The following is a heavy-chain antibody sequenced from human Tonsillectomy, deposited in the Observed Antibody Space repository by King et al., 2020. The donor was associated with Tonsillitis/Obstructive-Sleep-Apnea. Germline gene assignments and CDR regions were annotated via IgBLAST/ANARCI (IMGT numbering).Heavy chain of an antibody. D-gene: IGHD2-2*01. CDR2: ISGSGGST. CDR3: AKDGDQLLAGYFDY. J-gene: IGHJ4*02. CDR1: GFTFSSYA. Sequence: VQLVESGGGLVQPGGSLRLSCAASGFTFSSYAMSWVRQAPGKGLEWVSAISGSGGSTYYADSVKGRFTISRHNSKNQLYLQMNSLRAGDTAVYYCAKDGDQLLAGYFDYWGQGTLVTVSS. V-gene: IGHV3-23*04.